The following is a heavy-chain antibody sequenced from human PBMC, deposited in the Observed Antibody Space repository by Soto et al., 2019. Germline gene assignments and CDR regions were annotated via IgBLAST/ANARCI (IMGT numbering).Heavy chain of an antibody. CDR1: GGTFSSYT. CDR2: IIPILGIA. CDR3: ARDPSAGDSAGY. D-gene: IGHD2-21*01. J-gene: IGHJ4*02. V-gene: IGHV1-69*08. Sequence: QGQLVQSGGEVKKPGSSVKVSCKASGGTFSSYTISWVRQAPGQGLEWMGRIIPILGIANYAQKFQGRGTITADKSTSTAYMELSSLRSEDTAVYYCARDPSAGDSAGYWGQGTLVTVSS.